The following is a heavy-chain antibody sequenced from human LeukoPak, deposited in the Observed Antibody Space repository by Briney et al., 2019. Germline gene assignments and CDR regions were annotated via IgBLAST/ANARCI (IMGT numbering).Heavy chain of an antibody. J-gene: IGHJ3*02. CDR2: ISYDGSNK. CDR3: ARMGGPVVAATIYDAFDI. CDR1: GFTFSSYA. V-gene: IGHV3-30-3*01. Sequence: GGSLRLSCAASGFTFSSYAMHWVRQAPGKGLEWVAVISYDGSNKYYADSVKGRFTISRDNSKNTLYLQMNSLRAEDTAVYYCARMGGPVVAATIYDAFDIWGQGTMVTVSS. D-gene: IGHD2-15*01.